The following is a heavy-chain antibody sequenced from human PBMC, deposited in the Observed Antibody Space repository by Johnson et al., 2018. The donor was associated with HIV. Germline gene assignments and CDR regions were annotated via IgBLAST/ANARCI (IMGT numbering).Heavy chain of an antibody. D-gene: IGHD3-10*01. CDR1: GFTVSSNY. CDR2: ISGSGGST. J-gene: IGHJ3*02. V-gene: IGHV3-23*04. Sequence: VQLVESGGGLVQPGGSLRLSCAASGFTVSSNYMSWVRQAPGKGLEWVSAISGSGGSTYYADSVKGRFTISRDNSKNTLDLQMNSLETEDTAVYYCAGDGCYGSGPPDAFDIWGQGTMVTVSS. CDR3: AGDGCYGSGPPDAFDI.